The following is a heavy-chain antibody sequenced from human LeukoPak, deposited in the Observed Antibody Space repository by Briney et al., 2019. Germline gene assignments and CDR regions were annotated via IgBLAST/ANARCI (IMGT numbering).Heavy chain of an antibody. CDR2: ISVNNGNT. CDR3: QRTTIFGVVIDFDY. D-gene: IGHD3-3*01. CDR1: GYAFSFYG. J-gene: IGHJ4*02. Sequence: GDSVKVSCKASGYAFSFYGINWVRQAPGQGLEWMGFISVNNGNTHYAEKFQGRVTMATDTSTSTAYLEVRSLRSDDTAVYYCQRTTIFGVVIDFDYWGPGTLVTVSS. V-gene: IGHV1-18*01.